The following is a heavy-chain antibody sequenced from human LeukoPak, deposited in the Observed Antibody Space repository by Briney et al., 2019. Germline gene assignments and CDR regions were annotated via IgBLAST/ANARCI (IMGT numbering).Heavy chain of an antibody. J-gene: IGHJ6*02. D-gene: IGHD2-2*01. CDR1: GGSFSGYY. V-gene: IGHV4-34*01. Sequence: SETLSLTCAVYGGSFSGYYWSWIRQPPGKGLEWSGEINHSGSTNYNPSLKSRGTISVDTSKKQFSLKLRAVTAADTAVYYCARARAFLVVVPAANLNYGIDVWGQGTTVTVSS. CDR2: INHSGST. CDR3: ARARAFLVVVPAANLNYGIDV.